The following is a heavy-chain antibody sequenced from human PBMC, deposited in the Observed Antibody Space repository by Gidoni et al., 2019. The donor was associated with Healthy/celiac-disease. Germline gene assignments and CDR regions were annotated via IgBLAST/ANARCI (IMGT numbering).Heavy chain of an antibody. CDR1: GFTFGAYA. CDR2: IRSKAYGGTT. CDR3: TRGRWDIAVAGFDY. J-gene: IGHJ4*02. Sequence: EVQLVESGGGLVQPGRSLRLSCTASGFTFGAYAMSWVRQAPGKGLGWVGFIRSKAYGGTTEYAASVKGRFTISRDDSKSIAYLQMNSLKTEDTAVYYCTRGRWDIAVAGFDYWGQGTLVTVSS. D-gene: IGHD6-19*01. V-gene: IGHV3-49*04.